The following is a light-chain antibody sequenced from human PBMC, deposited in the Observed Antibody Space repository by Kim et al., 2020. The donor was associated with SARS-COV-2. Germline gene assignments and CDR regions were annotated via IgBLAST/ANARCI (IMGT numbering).Light chain of an antibody. Sequence: DIQMNQSPSSVSASVGDRVTITCRASHDVSTWLAWYQHKPGKAPKLLIYAASSLQSGAPPRFSGSGSGTDFTLTISSLLPEDFATYYCLQTNSFPLSFGGGTKVDIK. CDR2: AAS. CDR1: HDVSTW. CDR3: LQTNSFPLS. J-gene: IGKJ4*01. V-gene: IGKV1-12*01.